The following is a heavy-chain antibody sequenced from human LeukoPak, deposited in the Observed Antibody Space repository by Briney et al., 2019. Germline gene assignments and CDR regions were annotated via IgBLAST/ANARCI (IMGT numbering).Heavy chain of an antibody. CDR1: GGSISSYY. Sequence: SETLSLTCTVSGGSISSYYWSWIRQPPGKGLEWIGSIYYSGSTYYNPSLKSRVTISVDTSKNQFSLKLSSVTAADTAVYYCARDGRGRSFDYWGQGTLVTVSS. CDR2: IYYSGST. J-gene: IGHJ4*02. CDR3: ARDGRGRSFDY. D-gene: IGHD2-15*01. V-gene: IGHV4-39*07.